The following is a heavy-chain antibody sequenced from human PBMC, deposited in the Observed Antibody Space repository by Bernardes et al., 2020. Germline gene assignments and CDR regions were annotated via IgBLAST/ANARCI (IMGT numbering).Heavy chain of an antibody. CDR2: IYYSGTT. Sequence: SETLSLTRSVSGDSVSSNIFYWGWIRQPPGKGLEWIGTIYYSGTTYYNPSLKSRVTISVDTSKNQFSLKLTFVTAADTAVYYCARHYGSGTYYSHFDYWGQGALVTVSS. D-gene: IGHD3-10*01. V-gene: IGHV4-39*01. J-gene: IGHJ4*02. CDR3: ARHYGSGTYYSHFDY. CDR1: GDSVSSNIFY.